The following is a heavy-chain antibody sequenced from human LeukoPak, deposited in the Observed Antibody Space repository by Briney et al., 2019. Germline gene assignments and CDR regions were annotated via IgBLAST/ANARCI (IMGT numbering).Heavy chain of an antibody. V-gene: IGHV3-9*01. D-gene: IGHD3-3*01. CDR1: GFTFDDYA. CDR2: ISWNSGSI. CDR3: AKVTYYDFWSGYPQVSYFDY. J-gene: IGHJ4*02. Sequence: PGRSLRLSCAASGFTFDDYAMHWVRQAPGKGLEWVSGISWNSGSIGYADSVKGRFTISRDNAKNSLSLQMNSLRAEDTALYYCAKVTYYDFWSGYPQVSYFDYWGQGTLVTVSS.